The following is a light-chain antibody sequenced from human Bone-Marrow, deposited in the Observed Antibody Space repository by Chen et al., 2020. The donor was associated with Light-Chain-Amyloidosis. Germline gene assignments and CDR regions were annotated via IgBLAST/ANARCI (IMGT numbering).Light chain of an antibody. Sequence: SYVLTQPPSQSVAPGHTAMITCGGNNIRSKSVHWYHQKAGQAPILVVFGGGDRPSGIPGRFSGSSSGDTATLTISRVEAADEGDYYCQVGDGSGDPWVFGGGTKLTVV. CDR3: QVGDGSGDPWV. V-gene: IGLV3-21*02. CDR1: NIRSKS. CDR2: GGG. J-gene: IGLJ3*02.